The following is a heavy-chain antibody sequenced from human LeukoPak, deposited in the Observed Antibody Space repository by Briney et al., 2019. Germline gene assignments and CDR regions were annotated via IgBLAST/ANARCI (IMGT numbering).Heavy chain of an antibody. CDR1: GYTFTSYH. CDR3: ARGSAAAGTGWFDP. CDR2: INPSGGST. D-gene: IGHD6-13*01. Sequence: ASVKVSCKASGYTFTSYHMHWVRQAPGQGLEWMGIINPSGGSTNYAQRFRGRVTMTRDMSTGTVYMELSRLRSDDTAVYYCARGSAAAGTGWFDPWGQGTLVTVSS. J-gene: IGHJ5*02. V-gene: IGHV1-46*01.